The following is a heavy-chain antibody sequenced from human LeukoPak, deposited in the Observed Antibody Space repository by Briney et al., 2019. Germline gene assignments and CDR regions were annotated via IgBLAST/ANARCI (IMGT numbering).Heavy chain of an antibody. V-gene: IGHV3-30*02. D-gene: IGHD3-10*01. CDR1: GFTFSSYG. Sequence: GGSLRLSCAASGFTFSSYGMHWVRQAPGKGLGWVAFIRNVGSNKYYAGSVKGRFTIYRDNSKNTLYLHMNRLRTEDNAVYYSAKALGYAYGSGSYYVYCYYYMDVWGKGTTVTISS. J-gene: IGHJ6*03. CDR3: AKALGYAYGSGSYYVYCYYYMDV. CDR2: IRNVGSNK.